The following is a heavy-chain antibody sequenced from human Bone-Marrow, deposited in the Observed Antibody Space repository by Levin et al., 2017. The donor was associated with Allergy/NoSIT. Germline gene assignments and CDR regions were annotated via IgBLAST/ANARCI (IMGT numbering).Heavy chain of an antibody. CDR1: GFTFRDYS. CDR3: ARGGPWLVAPHDY. D-gene: IGHD6-19*01. CDR2: ISSDGSET. V-gene: IGHV3-30*03. J-gene: IGHJ4*02. Sequence: PGESLKISCVGSGFTFRDYSMHWVRQFPGKGLEWVALISSDGSETYYGDFVRGRFTISRDDSRATVSLQMKSLTPEDTAVYYCARGGPWLVAPHDYWGQGTAVTVAS.